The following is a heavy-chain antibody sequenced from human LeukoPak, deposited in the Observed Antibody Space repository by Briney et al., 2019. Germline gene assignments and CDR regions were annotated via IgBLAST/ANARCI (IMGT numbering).Heavy chain of an antibody. Sequence: GSLRLSCAASGFTFSSYGMHWVRQAPGKGLEWVAVIWYDGTKKYYADSVKGRFTISRDNSKNKMYLQMNSLRAEDTAVYYCARDRRWLQSEGLDYWGQGTLVTVSS. D-gene: IGHD5-24*01. V-gene: IGHV3-33*01. CDR3: ARDRRWLQSEGLDY. CDR2: IWYDGTKK. CDR1: GFTFSSYG. J-gene: IGHJ4*02.